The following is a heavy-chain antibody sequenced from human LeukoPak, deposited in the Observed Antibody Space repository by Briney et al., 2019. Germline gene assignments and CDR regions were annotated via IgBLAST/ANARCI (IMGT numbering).Heavy chain of an antibody. CDR1: GGTFSSYA. CDR3: ARGPYDSSGYYYSFAH. Sequence: SVKVSCKASGGTFSSYAISWVRQAPGQGLEWMGGIIPIFGTANYAQKFQGRVTITTDESTSTAYMELSSLRSEDTAVYYCARGPYDSSGYYYSFAHWGQGTLVTVSS. J-gene: IGHJ4*02. D-gene: IGHD3-22*01. CDR2: IIPIFGTA. V-gene: IGHV1-69*05.